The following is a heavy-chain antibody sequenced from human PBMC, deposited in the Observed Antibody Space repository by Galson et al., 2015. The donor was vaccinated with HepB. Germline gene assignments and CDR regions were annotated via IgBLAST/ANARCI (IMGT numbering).Heavy chain of an antibody. V-gene: IGHV3-53*01. J-gene: IGHJ3*02. CDR2: IYSGGST. D-gene: IGHD2-21*02. CDR3: ASIVVVTAMYAFDI. CDR1: GFTVSSNY. Sequence: SLRLSCAASGFTVSSNYMSWVRQVPGKGLEWVSVIYSGGSTYYADSVKGRFTISRDNSKNTLYLQMNSLRAEDTAVYYCASIVVVTAMYAFDIWGQGTMVTVSS.